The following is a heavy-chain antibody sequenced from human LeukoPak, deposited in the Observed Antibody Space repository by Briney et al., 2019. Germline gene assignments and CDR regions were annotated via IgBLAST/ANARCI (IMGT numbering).Heavy chain of an antibody. CDR3: SRGSGWLSVY. V-gene: IGHV3-49*03. D-gene: IGHD6-19*01. Sequence: PGRSLRLSCTASGFTFGDYLMSWFRQAPGKGLEWIGFISGGTTEYAASVKGRFTISRDDSTSIAYLQMNSLTTDDTAVYYCSRGSGWLSVYWGQGTLVTVSS. J-gene: IGHJ4*02. CDR2: ISGGTT. CDR1: GFTFGDYL.